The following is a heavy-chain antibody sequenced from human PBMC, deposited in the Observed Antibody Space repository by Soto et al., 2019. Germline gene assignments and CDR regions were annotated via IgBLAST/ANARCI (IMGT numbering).Heavy chain of an antibody. V-gene: IGHV4-31*11. D-gene: IGHD1-1*01. CDR3: ARDYEASLAGRTTYYGMDV. CDR2: IYYSGST. Sequence: PSETLSLTCAVSGGSISSGGYYWSWIRQHPGKGLEWIGYIYYSGSTYYNPSLKSRVTISVDTSKNQFSLKLSSVTAADTAVYYCARDYEASLAGRTTYYGMDVWGQGTAVTVSS. CDR1: GGSISSGGYY. J-gene: IGHJ6*02.